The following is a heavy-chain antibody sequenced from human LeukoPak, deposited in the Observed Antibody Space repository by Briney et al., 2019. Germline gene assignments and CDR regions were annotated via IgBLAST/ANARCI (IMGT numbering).Heavy chain of an antibody. CDR2: IYHSGST. CDR3: ARAKVVAATFYYSHGMDV. Sequence: PSQTLSLTCAVSGGSISSGGYSWSWIRQPPGKGLEWIGYIYHSGSTYYNPSLKSRVTISVDRSKNQFSLKLSSVTAADTGVYYCARAKVVAATFYYSHGMDVWGQGTTVTVSS. J-gene: IGHJ6*02. V-gene: IGHV4-30-2*01. D-gene: IGHD2-15*01. CDR1: GGSISSGGYS.